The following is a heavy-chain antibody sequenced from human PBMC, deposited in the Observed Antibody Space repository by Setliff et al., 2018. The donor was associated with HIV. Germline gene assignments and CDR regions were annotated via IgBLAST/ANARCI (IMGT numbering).Heavy chain of an antibody. CDR3: ARALYGEYGGDLNWLDP. CDR2: INTQTGSP. Sequence: VASVKVSCKPSGSTFSTYDINWVRQATGQGLEWMGWINTQTGSPTYAQAFTGRFVFSVDSTVTTAYLQISGLKADDTAVYYCARALYGEYGGDLNWLDPWGQGTLVTVSS. J-gene: IGHJ5*02. D-gene: IGHD4-17*01. V-gene: IGHV7-4-1*02. CDR1: GSTFSTYD.